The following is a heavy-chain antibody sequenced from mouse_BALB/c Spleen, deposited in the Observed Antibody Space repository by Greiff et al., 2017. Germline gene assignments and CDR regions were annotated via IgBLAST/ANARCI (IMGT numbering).Heavy chain of an antibody. CDR1: GYSITSGYY. J-gene: IGHJ4*01. V-gene: IGHV3-6*02. CDR3: AREEDSSGYPNAMDD. Sequence: EVQLQESGPGLVKPSQSLSLTCSVTGYSITSGYYWNWIRQFPGNKLEWMGYISYDGSNNYNPSLKNRISITRDTSKNQFFLKLNSVTTEDTATYYCAREEDSSGYPNAMDDWGQGTSVTVSS. CDR2: ISYDGSN. D-gene: IGHD3-2*01.